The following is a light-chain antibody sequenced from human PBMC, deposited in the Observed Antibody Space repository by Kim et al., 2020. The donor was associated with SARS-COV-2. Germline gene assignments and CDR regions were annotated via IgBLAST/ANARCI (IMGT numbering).Light chain of an antibody. Sequence: QSALTQPASVSGSPGQSITISCTGTSSDVGGYKYVSWYQQHPGTAPKLMIYEVNNRPSGVSDRFSGSKSGNSASLTISGLQAEDEADYYCSSYPSSGTDVLFGGGTQLTVL. J-gene: IGLJ2*01. CDR3: SSYPSSGTDVL. CDR1: SSDVGGYKY. V-gene: IGLV2-14*03. CDR2: EVN.